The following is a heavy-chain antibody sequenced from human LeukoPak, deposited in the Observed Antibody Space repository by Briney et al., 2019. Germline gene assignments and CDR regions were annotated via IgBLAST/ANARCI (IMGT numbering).Heavy chain of an antibody. V-gene: IGHV3-23*01. CDR1: GFTFSSYS. Sequence: PGGSLRLPCAASGFTFSSYSMSWVRQAPGKGLEWVSTITGSGSSAFYADSVKGRFTISRDNSKNTLYLQMNSLRAEDTAVYYCAKDPLSYGGHYLDSWGQGTLVTVSS. D-gene: IGHD4-23*01. CDR2: ITGSGSSA. J-gene: IGHJ4*02. CDR3: AKDPLSYGGHYLDS.